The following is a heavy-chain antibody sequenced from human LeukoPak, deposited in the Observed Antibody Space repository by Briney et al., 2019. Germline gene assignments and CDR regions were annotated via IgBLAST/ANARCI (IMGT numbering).Heavy chain of an antibody. CDR3: ARQVNSMAGTHFDV. CDR2: IYYSGIA. CDR1: SGSIGSSNYY. D-gene: IGHD6-19*01. J-gene: IGHJ4*02. Sequence: ASETLSLTCTVSSGSIGSSNYYWGWIRQPPGKGLEWIGSIYYSGIAYYNPTLKSRVTISVDASKSHFSLRLSSVTAADTAVYYCARQVNSMAGTHFDVWGLGTLVPVSS. V-gene: IGHV4-39*01.